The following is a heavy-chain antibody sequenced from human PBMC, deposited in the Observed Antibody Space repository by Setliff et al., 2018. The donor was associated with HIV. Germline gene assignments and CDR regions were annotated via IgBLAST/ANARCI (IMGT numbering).Heavy chain of an antibody. V-gene: IGHV3-49*04. CDR1: GFTFGDYA. CDR2: IRSQPYGGTP. J-gene: IGHJ4*02. Sequence: GGSLRLSCAASGFTFGDYAMTWVRQAPGKGLEWVGIIRSQPYGGTPEYATSVKGRFIISRDDSKNTLYLQMNSLITEDTAVYYCTTYYFGSGTYGPTNWGQGTLVTVS. CDR3: TTYYFGSGTYGPTN. D-gene: IGHD3-10*01.